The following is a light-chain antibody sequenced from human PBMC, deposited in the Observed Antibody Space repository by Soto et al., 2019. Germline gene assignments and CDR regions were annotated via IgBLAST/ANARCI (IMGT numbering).Light chain of an antibody. CDR3: LQDFSYPRT. CDR1: QSIAGS. Sequence: IQMTQSPSSLSASVGDRVTISCRASQSIAGSLNWYQQSPGKAPKVLIVGASTLQSGVPSRFSGSGSGTDFTLTISSLQPEDSATYYCLQDFSYPRTFGQGTKVDIK. V-gene: IGKV1-6*02. J-gene: IGKJ1*01. CDR2: GAS.